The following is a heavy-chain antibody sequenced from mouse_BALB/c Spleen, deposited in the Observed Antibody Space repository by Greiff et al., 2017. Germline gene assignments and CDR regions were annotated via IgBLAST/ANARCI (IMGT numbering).Heavy chain of an antibody. J-gene: IGHJ3*01. CDR1: GYTFTSYW. Sequence: QVHVKQSGAELAKPGASVKMSCKASGYTFTSYWMHWVKQRPGQGLEWIGYINPSTGYTEYNQKFKDKATLTADKSSSTAYMQLSSLTSEDSAVYYCARCDYLSWFAYWGQGTLVTVSA. CDR3: ARCDYLSWFAY. D-gene: IGHD2-4*01. V-gene: IGHV1-7*01. CDR2: INPSTGYT.